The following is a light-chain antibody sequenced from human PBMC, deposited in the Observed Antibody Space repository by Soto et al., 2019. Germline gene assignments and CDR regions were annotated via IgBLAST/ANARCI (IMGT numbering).Light chain of an antibody. CDR2: GAS. Sequence: EIVMTQSPATLSVSPGERATLSCRASQSVSSNLAWYQQKPGRAPRLLIYGASTRATGIPARFSGSGSGTEFTLTISSLQPDDFAIYFCHQYNRFLSRPFGQGTKVDI. J-gene: IGKJ1*01. CDR1: QSVSSN. V-gene: IGKV3-15*01. CDR3: HQYNRFLSRP.